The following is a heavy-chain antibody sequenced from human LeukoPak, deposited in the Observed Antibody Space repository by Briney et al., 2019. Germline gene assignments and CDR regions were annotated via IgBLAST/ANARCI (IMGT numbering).Heavy chain of an antibody. V-gene: IGHV1-46*01. CDR3: ASLGSGSSPIIDFDY. CDR1: GYTFTGYY. CDR2: IDPSGGGT. J-gene: IGHJ4*02. D-gene: IGHD3-10*01. Sequence: ASVKVSCTASGYTFTGYYMHWVRQAPGQGLEWMGIIDPSGGGTSYAQKFQGRVTLTRDTSTSIVYMELSSLTSEDTAVYYCASLGSGSSPIIDFDYWGQGTLVTVCS.